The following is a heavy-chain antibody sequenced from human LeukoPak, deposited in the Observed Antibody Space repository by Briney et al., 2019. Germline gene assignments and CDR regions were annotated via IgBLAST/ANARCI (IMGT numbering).Heavy chain of an antibody. V-gene: IGHV4-61*02. J-gene: IGHJ4*02. Sequence: SETLSLTCTVSGGSISSGSYYWTWIRQPAGKGLEWIGRIYTSGSTNYNPSLKSRVTISVDTSKNHFSPKLSSVTAADTAVYYCARAGTYYDSRAMDYWGQGTLVTVSS. CDR3: ARAGTYYDSRAMDY. CDR2: IYTSGST. CDR1: GGSISSGSYY. D-gene: IGHD3-22*01.